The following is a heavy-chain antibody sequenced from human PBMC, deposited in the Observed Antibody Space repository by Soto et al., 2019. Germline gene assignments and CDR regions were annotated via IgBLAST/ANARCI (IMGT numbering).Heavy chain of an antibody. D-gene: IGHD3-9*01. CDR3: ARTFDTITYYFDY. J-gene: IGHJ4*02. Sequence: VQLVESGGGLVKPGRSLRLSCAASEFSFSSYAMHWIRQAPGKGLEWVAVISFDGNIIQYTDSVKGRFIISRDNIKNTLYLQMNSLRGEDTAVYYCARTFDTITYYFDYWGQGTQVTVTS. CDR1: EFSFSSYA. CDR2: ISFDGNII. V-gene: IGHV3-30-3*01.